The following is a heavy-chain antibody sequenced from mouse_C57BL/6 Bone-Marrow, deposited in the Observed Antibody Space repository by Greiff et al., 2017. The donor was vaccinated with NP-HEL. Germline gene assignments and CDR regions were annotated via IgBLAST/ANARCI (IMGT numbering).Heavy chain of an antibody. V-gene: IGHV14-4*01. D-gene: IGHD2-1*01. Sequence: EVQLQQSGAELVRPGASVKLSCTASGFNIKDDYMHWVKQRPEQGLEWIGWIDPENGDTEYASKFQGKATITADTSSNTAYLQLSSLTSEDTAVYYCTTLGRNYAYWYFEVWGTGTTVTVSS. CDR3: TTLGRNYAYWYFEV. CDR1: GFNIKDDY. CDR2: IDPENGDT. J-gene: IGHJ1*03.